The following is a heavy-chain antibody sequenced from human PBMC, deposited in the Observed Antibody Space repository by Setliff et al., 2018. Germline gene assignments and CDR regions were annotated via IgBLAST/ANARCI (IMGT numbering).Heavy chain of an antibody. Sequence: PSETLSLTCTVSGASINSGSNYWGWIRQPPGKGLEWIGRIHYLGTTYSNASLASRLTMSVDTSKNQFSLRLTSVTAADTAVYYCARTGTYRYFDYWGQGTRVTVSS. J-gene: IGHJ4*02. CDR2: IHYLGTT. V-gene: IGHV4-39*01. CDR3: ARTGTYRYFDY. D-gene: IGHD1-1*01. CDR1: GASINSGSNY.